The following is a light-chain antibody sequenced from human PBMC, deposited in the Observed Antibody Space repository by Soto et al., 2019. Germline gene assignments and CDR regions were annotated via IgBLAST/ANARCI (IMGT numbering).Light chain of an antibody. CDR3: CSYAGSYTWV. J-gene: IGLJ3*02. CDR1: SSDVGGYNY. Sequence: QSALTQPRSVSGSPGQSVTISCTGTSSDVGGYNYVSWYQQHPGKAPKLMIYDVNKRPSGVPDRFSGSKSGNTASLTISGLQAEDEADYYCCSYAGSYTWVFGGGTKVTV. CDR2: DVN. V-gene: IGLV2-11*01.